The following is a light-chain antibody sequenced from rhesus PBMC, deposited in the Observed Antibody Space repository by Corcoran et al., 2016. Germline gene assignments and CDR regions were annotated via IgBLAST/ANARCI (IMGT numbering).Light chain of an antibody. CDR2: NTH. V-gene: IGLV7-71*01. Sequence: QAVVTQEPSLTVSPGGTDTLPCGSSAGTVTITNYPNWFQQKPGQAPRGLIYNTHSKHSWTPARFSGSLAGGKAALTLSGAQPEDEADYYCLLYYGGGDVFGSGTKLTVL. CDR3: LLYYGGGDV. CDR1: AGTVTITNY. J-gene: IGLJ6*01.